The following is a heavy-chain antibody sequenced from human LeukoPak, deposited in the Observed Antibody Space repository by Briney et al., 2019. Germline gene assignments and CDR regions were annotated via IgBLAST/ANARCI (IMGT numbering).Heavy chain of an antibody. Sequence: ASVKVSCKASGYTFTSYYMHWVRQAPGQGLEWMGIINPSGGSTSYAQKFQGRVTMTRDTSSSTVYMELSSLRSEDTAVYYCAIYDFWSGYYNHYFGYWGQGTLVTVSS. D-gene: IGHD3-3*01. CDR1: GYTFTSYY. V-gene: IGHV1-46*03. J-gene: IGHJ4*02. CDR2: INPSGGST. CDR3: AIYDFWSGYYNHYFGY.